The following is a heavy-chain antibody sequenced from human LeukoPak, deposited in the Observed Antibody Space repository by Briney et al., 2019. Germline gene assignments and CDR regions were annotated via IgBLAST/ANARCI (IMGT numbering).Heavy chain of an antibody. CDR3: AREVAGYSFGYSFDY. CDR1: GFDFSTYA. V-gene: IGHV3-21*01. CDR2: ISTMSNYI. J-gene: IGHJ4*02. Sequence: GGSLRLSCAASGFDFSTYAINWVRQAPGKGLEWVSSISTMSNYIFYGDSVKGRFTISRDNAKNSVYLQMNSLRPEDTAVFYCAREVAGYSFGYSFDYWGQGTLVTVSS. D-gene: IGHD5-18*01.